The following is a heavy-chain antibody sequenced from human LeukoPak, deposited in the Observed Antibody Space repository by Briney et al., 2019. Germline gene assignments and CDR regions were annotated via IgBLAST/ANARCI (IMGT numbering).Heavy chain of an antibody. J-gene: IGHJ4*02. CDR3: AKRGVVIRVVLVGFHKEAYYFDS. V-gene: IGHV3-30*01. D-gene: IGHD3-10*01. CDR2: LSYDGSNK. CDR1: GFTFSSYA. Sequence: AGGSLRLSCAASGFTFSSYAMHWVRQAPGKGLEWVAVLSYDGSNKYYADSVKGRFTISRDNSKNTLYLQMNSLRAEDTAVYYCAKRGVVIRVVLVGFHKEAYYFDSWGQGALVTVSS.